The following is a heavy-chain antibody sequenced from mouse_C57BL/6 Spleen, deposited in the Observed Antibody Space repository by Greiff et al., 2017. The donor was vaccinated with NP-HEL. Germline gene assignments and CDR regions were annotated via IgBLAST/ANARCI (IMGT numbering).Heavy chain of an antibody. CDR3: ARDGNYGYYFDY. J-gene: IGHJ2*01. CDR2: IYPGDGDT. D-gene: IGHD2-1*01. CDR1: GYAFSSYW. Sequence: QVQLKESGAELVKPGASVKISCKASGYAFSSYWMNWVKQRPGKGLEWIGQIYPGDGDTNYNGKFKGKATLTADKSSSTAYMQLSSLTSEDSAVYFCARDGNYGYYFDYWGQGTTLTVSS. V-gene: IGHV1-80*01.